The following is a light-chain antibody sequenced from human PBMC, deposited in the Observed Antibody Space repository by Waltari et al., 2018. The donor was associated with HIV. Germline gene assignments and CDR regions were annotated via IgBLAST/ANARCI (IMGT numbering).Light chain of an antibody. Sequence: DIQMTQSPSTLSVSVGDRVTITCRASQSISSWLAWYQQKPGKAPKLLIYKASSLESGVPSRFSGSGSGTEFTLTISSLQPDDFATYYCQQYNSPVAFGQGTKVEIK. J-gene: IGKJ1*01. V-gene: IGKV1-5*03. CDR1: QSISSW. CDR2: KAS. CDR3: QQYNSPVA.